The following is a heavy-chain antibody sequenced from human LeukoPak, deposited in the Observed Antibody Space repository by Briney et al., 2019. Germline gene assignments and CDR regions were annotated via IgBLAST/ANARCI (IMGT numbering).Heavy chain of an antibody. CDR1: GFTFSSYA. CDR2: ISGSGGST. Sequence: GGSLRLSCAASGFTFSSYAMSWVRQAPGKGLEWVSGISGSGGSTYYADSVKGRFTISRDNSKNTLYLQMNSLRDEDTAVYYCAKGVDTSGCSGGSCSLYFQHWGQGTLVTVSS. J-gene: IGHJ1*01. V-gene: IGHV3-23*01. CDR3: AKGVDTSGCSGGSCSLYFQH. D-gene: IGHD2-15*01.